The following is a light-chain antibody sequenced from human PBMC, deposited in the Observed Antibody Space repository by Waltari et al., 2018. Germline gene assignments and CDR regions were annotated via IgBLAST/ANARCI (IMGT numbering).Light chain of an antibody. V-gene: IGLV7-43*01. J-gene: IGLJ3*02. CDR3: LLYDGSDQV. CDR2: STT. Sequence: QTVVTQEPSLTVSPGGAFTLTCASSAGAVTSGNYPNWIQQKPGQVPRSLIHSTTNRHSWTPARFSGSLLGGKAALTLSGVQPEDEAEYYCLLYDGSDQVFGGGTKLTVL. CDR1: AGAVTSGNY.